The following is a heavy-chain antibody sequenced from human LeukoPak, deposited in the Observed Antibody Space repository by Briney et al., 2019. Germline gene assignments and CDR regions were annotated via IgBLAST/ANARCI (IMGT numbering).Heavy chain of an antibody. D-gene: IGHD3-10*01. J-gene: IGHJ4*02. V-gene: IGHV3-23*01. Sequence: GGSLRLSCAASGLTFSSYAMSWVRQAPGKGLEWVSAISGSGGSTYYADSVKGRFTISRDNSKNTLYLQMNSLRAEDTAVYYCAKLYGSGSYYFDYWGQGTLVTVSS. CDR3: AKLYGSGSYYFDY. CDR2: ISGSGGST. CDR1: GLTFSSYA.